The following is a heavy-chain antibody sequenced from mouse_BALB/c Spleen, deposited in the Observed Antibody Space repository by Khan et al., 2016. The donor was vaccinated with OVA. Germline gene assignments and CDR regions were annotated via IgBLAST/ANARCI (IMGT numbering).Heavy chain of an antibody. CDR3: AREQNYGNTWARDY. J-gene: IGHJ4*01. Sequence: QVQLKESGPGLVAPSQSLSIICTVSGFSFTSIGVYWVRQTPGKGLEWLGVIWAGGGSNYNSALMYRLSISKDNSKIQVNSKMNSLQTEDTSMYYCAREQNYGNTWARDYWGQGTSVTVSS. CDR1: GFSFTSIG. D-gene: IGHD2-1*01. CDR2: IWAGGGS. V-gene: IGHV2-9*02.